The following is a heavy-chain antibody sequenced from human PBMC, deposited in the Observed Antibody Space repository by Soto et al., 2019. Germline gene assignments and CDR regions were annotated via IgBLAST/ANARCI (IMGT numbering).Heavy chain of an antibody. V-gene: IGHV1-18*04. CDR3: VRALKYLRVTGNWFDS. Sequence: QVQLMQSGHEVKNPGASVTVYCKASGYTFANYGISWVRQAPGQRLDWMGGFNGHNGATNYAPKVQDRITMTLDPSTGVAAMALRRLRSDDTAIYYCVRALKYLRVTGNWFDSWGQGTLVTGSS. CDR1: GYTFANYG. D-gene: IGHD6-6*01. CDR2: FNGHNGAT. J-gene: IGHJ5*01.